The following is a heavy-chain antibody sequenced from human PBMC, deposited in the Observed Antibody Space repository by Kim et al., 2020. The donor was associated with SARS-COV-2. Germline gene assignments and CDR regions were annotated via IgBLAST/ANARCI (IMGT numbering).Heavy chain of an antibody. CDR3: AKDSGRITMIVVVITGIDY. J-gene: IGHJ4*02. D-gene: IGHD3-22*01. Sequence: GGSLRLSCAASGFTFSSYGMHWVRQAPGKGLEWVAVISYDGSHKYYADSVKGRFTISRDNSKNTLYLQMNSLRAEDTAVYYCAKDSGRITMIVVVITGIDYWGQGTLVTVSS. CDR2: ISYDGSHK. CDR1: GFTFSSYG. V-gene: IGHV3-30*18.